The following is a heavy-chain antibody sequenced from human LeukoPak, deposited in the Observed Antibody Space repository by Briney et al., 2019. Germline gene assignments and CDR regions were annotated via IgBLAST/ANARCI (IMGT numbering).Heavy chain of an antibody. CDR1: GFTFSSYG. J-gene: IGHJ4*02. V-gene: IGHV3-30*18. CDR3: AKDARARYNWNDVGGFY. CDR2: ISYDGSNK. Sequence: GGSLRLSCAASGFTFSSYGMHWVRQAPGKGLEWVAVISYDGSNKYYADSVKGRFTISRDNSKNTLYLQMNSLRTEDTALYYCAKDARARYNWNDVGGFYWGQGTLVTVSS. D-gene: IGHD1-20*01.